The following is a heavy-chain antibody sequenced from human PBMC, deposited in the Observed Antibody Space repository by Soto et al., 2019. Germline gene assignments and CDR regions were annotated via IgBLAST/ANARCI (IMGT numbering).Heavy chain of an antibody. CDR3: ATRYNDYIWGSYRSDVFDY. Sequence: PSETLSLTCTVSGGSISSSSYYWGWIRQPPGKGLEWIGSIYYSGSTHYNPSLKSRVTISVDTSKNQFSLKLSSVTAADTAVYYCATRYNDYIWGSYRSDVFDYWGQGTLVTVSS. CDR2: IYYSGST. D-gene: IGHD3-16*02. J-gene: IGHJ4*02. CDR1: GGSISSSSYY. V-gene: IGHV4-39*01.